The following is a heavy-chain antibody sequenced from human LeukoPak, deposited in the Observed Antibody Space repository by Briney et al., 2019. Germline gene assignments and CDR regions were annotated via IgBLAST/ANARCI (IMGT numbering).Heavy chain of an antibody. CDR3: ARVTYGSGTYGAFDY. CDR2: ISGSGGFT. D-gene: IGHD3-10*01. J-gene: IGHJ4*02. Sequence: PGGTLRLSCPASGFTFSTYGMSWVRQAPGKGLEWVSAISGSGGFTYYADSVKGRFTISRDNSKHTLYLQMNSLRAEDTAVYYCARVTYGSGTYGAFDYWGQGTLVTVSS. CDR1: GFTFSTYG. V-gene: IGHV3-23*01.